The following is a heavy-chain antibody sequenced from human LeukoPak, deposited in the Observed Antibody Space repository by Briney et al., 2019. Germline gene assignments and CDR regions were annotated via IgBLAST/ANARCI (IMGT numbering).Heavy chain of an antibody. CDR1: GFTFSSYW. D-gene: IGHD6-13*01. Sequence: AGGSLRLSCAASGFTFSSYWMSWVRQAPGKGLEWVANIKQDGSEKYYVDSVKGRFTISRDNAKNSLYLQMNSLRAEETAVYYCARDSSSSWYYFDYWGQGTLVTVSS. CDR2: IKQDGSEK. V-gene: IGHV3-7*03. CDR3: ARDSSSSWYYFDY. J-gene: IGHJ4*02.